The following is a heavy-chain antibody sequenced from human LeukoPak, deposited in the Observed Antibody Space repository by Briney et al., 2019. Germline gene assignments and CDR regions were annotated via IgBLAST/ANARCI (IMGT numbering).Heavy chain of an antibody. J-gene: IGHJ4*02. D-gene: IGHD1-1*01. Sequence: PSDTLSLTCIISGGSISSSTYYWGWIRQPPGKGLEWIGTLYYSGKTYYNPSLKSRVTISIDTSKNQFSLKLSSVTAADTAVYYCARGWSPRNGSYDYWGQGTLVTVSS. CDR1: GGSISSSTYY. V-gene: IGHV4-39*07. CDR2: LYYSGKT. CDR3: ARGWSPRNGSYDY.